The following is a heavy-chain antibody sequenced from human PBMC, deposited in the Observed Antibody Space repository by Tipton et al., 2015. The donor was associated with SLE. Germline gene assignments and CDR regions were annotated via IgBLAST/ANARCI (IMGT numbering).Heavy chain of an antibody. V-gene: IGHV4-59*01. J-gene: IGHJ5*02. CDR2: IHYSGTT. Sequence: TLSLTCTVSGGSISSYYWSWIRQPPGKGLEWIGYIHYSGTTNYNPSLKSRVTMSVDTSKNQFSLKLSSVTAADTAIYYCARDRFGYNFFDPWGQGTLVTVSS. D-gene: IGHD3-16*01. CDR1: GGSISSYY. CDR3: ARDRFGYNFFDP.